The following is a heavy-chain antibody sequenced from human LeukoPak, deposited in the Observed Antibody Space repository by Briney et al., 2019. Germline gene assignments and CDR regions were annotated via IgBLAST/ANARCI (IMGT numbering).Heavy chain of an antibody. D-gene: IGHD2-2*01. V-gene: IGHV3-23*01. CDR3: AKGEEVVVPAAIVDV. CDR1: GFTFSIYA. CDR2: ITSSGDGT. J-gene: IGHJ6*04. Sequence: GGSLRLSCAASGFTFSIYAMSWVRQAPGKGLQWVSSITSSGDGTYYADSVKGRFTISRDNSENMLYLQMNSLRAEDTAVYYCAKGEEVVVPAAIVDVWGKGTTVTVSS.